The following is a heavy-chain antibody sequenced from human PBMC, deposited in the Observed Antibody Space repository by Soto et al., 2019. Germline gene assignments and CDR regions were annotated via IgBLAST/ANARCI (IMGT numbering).Heavy chain of an antibody. Sequence: PSQTLSLTCAISGDSVSSNSADWNWIRQSPSRGLECLGRTYYRPKWYNDYAVSVKSRITIXPDTSKNQFYLQLNSVTPEDTAVYYCARTSYCSGTSCYGKAYYYYYGTDVWAQGPTVNVCS. D-gene: IGHD2-2*01. CDR3: ARTSYCSGTSCYGKAYYYYYGTDV. V-gene: IGHV6-1*01. CDR2: TYYRPKWYN. CDR1: GDSVSSNSAD. J-gene: IGHJ6*02.